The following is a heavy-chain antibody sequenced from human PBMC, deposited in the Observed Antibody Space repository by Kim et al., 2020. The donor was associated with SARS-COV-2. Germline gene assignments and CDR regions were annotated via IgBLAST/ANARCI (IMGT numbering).Heavy chain of an antibody. CDR2: ISAYNGNT. Sequence: ASVKVSCKASGYTFTSYGISWVRQAPGQGLEWMGWISAYNGNTNYAQKLQGRVTMTTDTSTSTAYMELRSLRSDDTAVYYCAREPPITMDTGGIDYWGQGTLVTVSS. CDR3: AREPPITMDTGGIDY. D-gene: IGHD3-10*01. CDR1: GYTFTSYG. J-gene: IGHJ4*02. V-gene: IGHV1-18*04.